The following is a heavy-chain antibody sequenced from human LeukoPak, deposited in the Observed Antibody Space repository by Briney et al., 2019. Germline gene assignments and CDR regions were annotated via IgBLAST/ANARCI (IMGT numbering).Heavy chain of an antibody. V-gene: IGHV3-48*03. CDR1: GFTFSSYE. D-gene: IGHD3-10*01. CDR3: ARDPCYYASGSYYAGRLP. CDR2: ISSSGSTI. Sequence: PGGSLRLSCAASGFTFSSYEMNWVRQAPGKGLEWVSYISSSGSTIYYADSVKGRFTISRDNAKNSLYLQMNSLRAEDTAVYYCARDPCYYASGSYYAGRLPWGQGTLVTVSS. J-gene: IGHJ5*02.